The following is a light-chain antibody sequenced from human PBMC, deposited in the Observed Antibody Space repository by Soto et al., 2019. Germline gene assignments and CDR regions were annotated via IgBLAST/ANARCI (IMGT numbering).Light chain of an antibody. Sequence: IQMTQSPSSLSASVGDRVTITCRASPSISSYLNWYQQKPGKAPKLLIYAASSLQSGFPSRFSGSGSGTDFTLTISSLQPEDFATYYCQQSYSTLLITFGQGTRLEIK. CDR1: PSISSY. J-gene: IGKJ5*01. CDR2: AAS. V-gene: IGKV1-39*01. CDR3: QQSYSTLLIT.